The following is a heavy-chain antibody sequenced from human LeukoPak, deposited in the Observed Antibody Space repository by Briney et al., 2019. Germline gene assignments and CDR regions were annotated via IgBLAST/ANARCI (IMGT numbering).Heavy chain of an antibody. D-gene: IGHD4-11*01. CDR3: ATQTTMDAFDI. CDR1: GGTFSSYA. CDR2: IIPIFGTA. J-gene: IGHJ3*02. Sequence: ASVKVSCKASGGTFSSYAISWVRQAPGQGLEWMGGIIPIFGTANYAPKFQGRVTITADESTSTAYMELSSLRSEDTAVYYCATQTTMDAFDIWGQGTMVTVSS. V-gene: IGHV1-69*13.